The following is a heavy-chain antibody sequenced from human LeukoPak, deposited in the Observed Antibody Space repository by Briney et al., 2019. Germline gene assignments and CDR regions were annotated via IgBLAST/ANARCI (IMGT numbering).Heavy chain of an antibody. CDR1: GYTFTSYG. D-gene: IGHD3-9*01. V-gene: IGHV1-18*01. CDR2: ISAYNGNT. CDR3: ARATHKLRYFDWLFHYYFDY. Sequence: ASVKVSCKASGYTFTSYGISWVRQAPGQGLEWMGWISAYNGNTNYAQKLQGRVTMTTDTSTSTAYMELRSLKSDDTAVYYCARATHKLRYFDWLFHYYFDYWGQGTLVTVSS. J-gene: IGHJ4*02.